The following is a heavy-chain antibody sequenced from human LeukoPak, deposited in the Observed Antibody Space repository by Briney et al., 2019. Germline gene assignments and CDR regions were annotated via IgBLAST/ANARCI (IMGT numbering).Heavy chain of an antibody. CDR1: GGSISSYY. J-gene: IGHJ6*02. CDR3: ARGGYSSGWYSIVHYYYGMDV. V-gene: IGHV4-59*01. Sequence: SETLSLTCTVSGGSISSYYWSWIRRPPGKGLEWIGYIYYSGSTNYNPSLKSRVTISVDTSKNQFSLKLSSVTAADTAVYYCARGGYSSGWYSIVHYYYGMDVWGQGTTVTVSS. CDR2: IYYSGST. D-gene: IGHD6-19*01.